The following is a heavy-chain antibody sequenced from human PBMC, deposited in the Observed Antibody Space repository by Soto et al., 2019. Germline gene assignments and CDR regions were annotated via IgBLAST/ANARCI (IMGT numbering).Heavy chain of an antibody. D-gene: IGHD6-19*01. J-gene: IGHJ4*01. CDR2: ISGSGGST. Sequence: PGGSLRLSCAASGFTFSSYAMGWVRRAPGKGLEWVSTISGSGGSTYYADSVKGRFTISRDSSKNTLYLQMNSLRAEDTAVYYCAKSDPLGSFNDHWGQGTLVNVSS. V-gene: IGHV3-23*01. CDR3: AKSDPLGSFNDH. CDR1: GFTFSSYA.